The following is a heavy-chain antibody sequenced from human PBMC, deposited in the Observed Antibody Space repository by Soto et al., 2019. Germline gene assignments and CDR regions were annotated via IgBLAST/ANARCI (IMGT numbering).Heavy chain of an antibody. CDR1: GGSISSSSYY. D-gene: IGHD6-6*01. Sequence: SETLSLTCIVSGGSISSSSYYWGWIRQPPGKGLEWIGSIYYSGSTYYNPSLKSRVTISVDTSKNQFSLKLSPVTAADTAVFYCARHRARNWFDPWGQGXLVTVYS. J-gene: IGHJ5*02. V-gene: IGHV4-39*01. CDR2: IYYSGST. CDR3: ARHRARNWFDP.